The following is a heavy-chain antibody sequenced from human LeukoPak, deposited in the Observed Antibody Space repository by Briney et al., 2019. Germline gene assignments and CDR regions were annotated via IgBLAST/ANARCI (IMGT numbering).Heavy chain of an antibody. CDR3: ARDSRYDSGWFDDGMDV. CDR2: MDDRGDS. CDR1: GDSIRRYY. Sequence: SETLSLTCTVSGDSIRRYYWSWIRQAPGKGLEWLGHMDDRGDSNYNPSLKGRGSISVDTSKNQFSLKLRSVTAADTAVYYCARDSRYDSGWFDDGMDVWGPGTTVTVSS. V-gene: IGHV4-59*01. J-gene: IGHJ6*02. D-gene: IGHD6-13*01.